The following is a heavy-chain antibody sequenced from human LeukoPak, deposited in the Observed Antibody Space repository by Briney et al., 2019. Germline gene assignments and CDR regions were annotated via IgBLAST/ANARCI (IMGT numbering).Heavy chain of an antibody. CDR2: IYYSGST. CDR3: ARWDIVVVPAATMGNYYYGMDV. Sequence: SETLSLTCTVSGGSISSGGYYWSWIRQHPGKGLEWIGYIYYSGSTYYNPSLKSRVTISVDTSKNQFSLKLSSVTAADTAVYYCARWDIVVVPAATMGNYYYGMDVWGQGTTVTVSS. D-gene: IGHD2-2*01. CDR1: GGSISSGGYY. J-gene: IGHJ6*02. V-gene: IGHV4-31*03.